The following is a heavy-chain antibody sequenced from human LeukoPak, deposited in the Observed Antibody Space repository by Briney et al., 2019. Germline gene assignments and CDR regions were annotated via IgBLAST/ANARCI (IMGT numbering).Heavy chain of an antibody. J-gene: IGHJ6*03. Sequence: ASVKVSCKASGYSFTTFGISWVRQAPGQGLEWMGWMNPNSGNTGYAQKFQGRVTITRNTSISTAYMELSSLRSEDTAVYYCARGNLIQLWYPYYYYMDVWGKGTTVTVSS. D-gene: IGHD5-18*01. V-gene: IGHV1-8*01. CDR3: ARGNLIQLWYPYYYYMDV. CDR1: GYSFTTFG. CDR2: MNPNSGNT.